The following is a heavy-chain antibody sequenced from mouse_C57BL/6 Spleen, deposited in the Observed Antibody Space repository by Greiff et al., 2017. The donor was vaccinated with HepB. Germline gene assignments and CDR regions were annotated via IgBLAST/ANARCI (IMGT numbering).Heavy chain of an antibody. D-gene: IGHD1-1*01. CDR1: GYSITSGYY. CDR2: ISYDGSN. V-gene: IGHV3-6*01. Sequence: DVQLQESGPGLVKPSQSLSLTCSVTGYSITSGYYWNWIRQFPGNKLEWMGYISYDGSNNYNPSLKNRISITRDTSKNQFFLKLNSVTTEDTATYYCARAGFITTVERYFDVWGTGTTVTVSS. CDR3: ARAGFITTVERYFDV. J-gene: IGHJ1*03.